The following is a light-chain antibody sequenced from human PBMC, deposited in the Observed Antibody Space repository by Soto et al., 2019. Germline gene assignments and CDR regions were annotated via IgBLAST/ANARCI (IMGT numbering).Light chain of an antibody. V-gene: IGLV2-14*01. J-gene: IGLJ1*01. Sequence: QSALTQPASVSGSPGQSIAISCTGTSSDVGGYDYVSWYQQQPDKAPKLMIYEVTKRPSGVSNRFSGSKSGNTASLTISGLQAEDEDAYYCSSHTSGSTRVFGTGTKLTVL. CDR1: SSDVGGYDY. CDR3: SSHTSGSTRV. CDR2: EVT.